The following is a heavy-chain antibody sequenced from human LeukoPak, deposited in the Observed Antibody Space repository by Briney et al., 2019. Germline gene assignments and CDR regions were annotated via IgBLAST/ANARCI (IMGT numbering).Heavy chain of an antibody. V-gene: IGHV1-69*16. Sequence: SVKVSCKAYGGTFSSYTVGWVRQAPGQGLEWMGGVLPLLGTPSYVQKFQGRLTITTDESTSTVYLELSSLRSADTAVYYCARAQGNDAFDIWGQGTMVTVSS. D-gene: IGHD3-10*01. CDR2: VLPLLGTP. CDR1: GGTFSSYT. J-gene: IGHJ3*02. CDR3: ARAQGNDAFDI.